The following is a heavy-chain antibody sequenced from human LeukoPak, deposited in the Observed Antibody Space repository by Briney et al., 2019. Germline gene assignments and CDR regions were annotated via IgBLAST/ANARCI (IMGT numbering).Heavy chain of an antibody. J-gene: IGHJ4*02. D-gene: IGHD2-2*01. CDR3: AKVGDEIVVVPAAPHDY. Sequence: PGGSLRLSCAASGFTFSSYGMHWVRQAPGKGLEWVAFIRYDGSNKYYADSVKGRFTISRDNSKNTLYLQMNSLRAEDTAVYYCAKVGDEIVVVPAAPHDYWGQGTLVTVSS. CDR2: IRYDGSNK. CDR1: GFTFSSYG. V-gene: IGHV3-30*02.